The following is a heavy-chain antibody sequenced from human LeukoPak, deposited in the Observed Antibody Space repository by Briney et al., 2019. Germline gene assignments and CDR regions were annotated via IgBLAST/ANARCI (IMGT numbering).Heavy chain of an antibody. D-gene: IGHD3-10*01. CDR1: GFTFSSYG. CDR3: ANENYYGSGSYPDY. CDR2: ISHDGSNK. Sequence: GGSLRLSCAASGFTFSSYGMHWVRQAPGKGLEWVAVISHDGSNKYYADSVKGRFTISRDNSKNTLYLQMNSLRAEDTAVCYCANENYYGSGSYPDYWGQGTLVTVSS. J-gene: IGHJ4*02. V-gene: IGHV3-30*18.